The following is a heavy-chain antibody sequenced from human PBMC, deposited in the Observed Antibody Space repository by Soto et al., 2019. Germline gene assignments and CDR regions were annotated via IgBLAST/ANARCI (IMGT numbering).Heavy chain of an antibody. V-gene: IGHV3-48*03. Sequence: PGGSLRLSCAASGFTFSSYEMNWVRQAPGKGLEWVSYISSSGSTIYYAESVKGRFTTSRDNAKNSLYLQMNSLRAEDTAVYYCARDRDYYDSSGYCDYWGQGTLVTVSS. CDR1: GFTFSSYE. J-gene: IGHJ4*02. D-gene: IGHD3-22*01. CDR2: ISSSGSTI. CDR3: ARDRDYYDSSGYCDY.